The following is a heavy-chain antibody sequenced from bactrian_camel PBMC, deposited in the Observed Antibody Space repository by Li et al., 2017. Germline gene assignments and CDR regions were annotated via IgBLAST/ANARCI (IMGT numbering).Heavy chain of an antibody. CDR1: YTYDGGD. D-gene: IGHD2*01. Sequence: HVQLVESGGGSVQAGGSLRLSCGYTYDGGDMAWFRQAPGMEREGVAAISSAGSADYADSVKGRFTISKDNAKNILYHQMDSLKREDTAIYYCATERRLQCPYRVADFGYWGQGTQVTVS. CDR2: ISSAGSA. J-gene: IGHJ6*01. V-gene: IGHV3S55*01. CDR3: ATERRLQCPYRVADFGY.